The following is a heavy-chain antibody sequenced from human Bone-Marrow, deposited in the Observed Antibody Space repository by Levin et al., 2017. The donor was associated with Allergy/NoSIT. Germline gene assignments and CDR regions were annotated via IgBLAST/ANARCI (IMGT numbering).Heavy chain of an antibody. V-gene: IGHV2-5*02. CDR2: IYWDDDK. CDR3: AHRRTGVSQWNYGDFDY. CDR1: GFSLSTSGVG. Sequence: SGPTLVKPTQTLTLTCTFSGFSLSTSGVGVGWIRQPPGKALECLALIYWDDDKRYSPSLKSRLTLAKDTSKNQVVLTMTNMDPVDTATYYCAHRRTGVSQWNYGDFDYWGQGTPVTVSS. D-gene: IGHD1-7*01. J-gene: IGHJ4*02.